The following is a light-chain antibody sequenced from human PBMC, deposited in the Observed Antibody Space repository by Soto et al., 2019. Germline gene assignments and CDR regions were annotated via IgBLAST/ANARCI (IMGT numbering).Light chain of an antibody. CDR2: DAS. V-gene: IGKV3D-20*02. J-gene: IGKJ1*01. CDR3: QQRSNWPQT. Sequence: EIVLTQSPGTLSLSPGDRATLSCRASQSVGSNYLAWYQQKPGQAPRLLIYDASSRVRGIPDRFSGGGSGTEFTLTISRLEPEDFAVYYCQQRSNWPQTFGQGTKVDIK. CDR1: QSVGSNY.